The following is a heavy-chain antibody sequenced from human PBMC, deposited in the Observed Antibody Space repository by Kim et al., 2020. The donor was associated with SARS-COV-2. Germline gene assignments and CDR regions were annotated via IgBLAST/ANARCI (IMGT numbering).Heavy chain of an antibody. J-gene: IGHJ4*02. V-gene: IGHV6-1*01. CDR3: ARGSGFDY. CDR1: GDSVSTNSGG. D-gene: IGHD2-15*01. Sequence: SQTLSLTCAISGDSVSTNSGGWNWIRQSPSRGLEWLGRTYYTSKWHYDYAVSVKSRITINPDTSKNQFSLQLNSVTPGDTAVYYCARGSGFDYWGQGTLVSVSS. CDR2: TYYTSKWHY.